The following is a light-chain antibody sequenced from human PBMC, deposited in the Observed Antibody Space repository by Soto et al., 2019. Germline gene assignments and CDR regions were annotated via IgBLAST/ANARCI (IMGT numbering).Light chain of an antibody. Sequence: QSALTQPASVSGSPGQSITISCTGTNGDVGGYNFVSWYQQHPGKAPKLMIYDVSNRPSGVSNRFSGSKSGNTASLNISGLQAEDEADYYCSSYTSSSIPYVFGIGTKVTVL. CDR1: NGDVGGYNF. J-gene: IGLJ1*01. CDR2: DVS. V-gene: IGLV2-14*01. CDR3: SSYTSSSIPYV.